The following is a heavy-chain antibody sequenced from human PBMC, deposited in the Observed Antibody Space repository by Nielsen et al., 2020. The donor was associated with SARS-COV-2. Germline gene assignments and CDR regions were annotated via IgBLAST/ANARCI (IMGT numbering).Heavy chain of an antibody. V-gene: IGHV4-30-4*01. Sequence: LSCTVSGGSVSSGSYYWSWIRQPPGKGLEWIGYIYYSGSTYYNPSLKSRVTISVDTSKNQFSLKLSSVTAADTAVYYCARVEGDSYFDYWGQGTLVTVSS. CDR3: ARVEGDSYFDY. J-gene: IGHJ4*02. CDR2: IYYSGST. CDR1: GGSVSSGSYY.